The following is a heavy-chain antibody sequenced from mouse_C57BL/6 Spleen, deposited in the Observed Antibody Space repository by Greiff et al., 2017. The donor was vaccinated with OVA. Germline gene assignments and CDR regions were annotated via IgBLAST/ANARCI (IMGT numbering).Heavy chain of an antibody. Sequence: VQLKQSGPELVKPGASVKISCKASGYAFSSSWMNWVKQRPGKGLEWIGRIYPGDGDTNYNGKFKGKATLTADKSSSTAYMQLSSLTSEDSAVYFCASFYYGSSQYYAMDYWGQGTSVTVSS. CDR1: GYAFSSSW. D-gene: IGHD1-1*01. CDR2: IYPGDGDT. CDR3: ASFYYGSSQYYAMDY. V-gene: IGHV1-82*01. J-gene: IGHJ4*01.